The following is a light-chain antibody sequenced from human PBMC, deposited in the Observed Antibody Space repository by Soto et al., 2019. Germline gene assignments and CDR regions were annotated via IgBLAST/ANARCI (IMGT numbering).Light chain of an antibody. Sequence: QTVVTQPPSVSGAPGQRVTIACSGSTSNIGSNYDVHWYQQLPGTAPKVLIYGNNNRPSGVPHRFSASKSGTSASLAIAGLQAEDEADYYCQSYDSSLSSYVFGTGTKLTVL. V-gene: IGLV1-40*01. J-gene: IGLJ1*01. CDR1: TSNIGSNYD. CDR2: GNN. CDR3: QSYDSSLSSYV.